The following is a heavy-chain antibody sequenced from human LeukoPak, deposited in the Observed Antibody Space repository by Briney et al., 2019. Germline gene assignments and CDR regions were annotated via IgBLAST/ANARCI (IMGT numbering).Heavy chain of an antibody. D-gene: IGHD2-21*01. Sequence: PGRSLRLSCAASGFTFSTYFMHWVRQAPGKGLEWVADIASDGSHTFYVESVKGRFTISRDNSKNTLYLQMNSLRAEDTAVYFCERKKKDTILHPGVFDIWAKGTRVPVS. CDR1: GFTFSTYF. CDR2: IASDGSHT. J-gene: IGHJ3*02. CDR3: ERKKKDTILHPGVFDI. V-gene: IGHV3-30-3*01.